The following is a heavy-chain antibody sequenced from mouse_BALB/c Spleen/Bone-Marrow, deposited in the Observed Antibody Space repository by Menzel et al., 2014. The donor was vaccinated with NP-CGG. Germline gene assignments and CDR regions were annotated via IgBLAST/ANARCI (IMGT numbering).Heavy chain of an antibody. V-gene: IGHV14-3*02. J-gene: IGHJ2*01. CDR1: GLHIKDTY. Sequence: EVKLMESGAELVKPGASVRLSCTASGLHIKDTYMHWVKQRPDQGLEWIGRIDPANGNAKHDPKFQGKAAITADTSSNTTYLQLSSLTSEDLAGFYCSIYFYLDYWGQGTTLTVSS. CDR2: IDPANGNA. CDR3: SIYFYLDY. D-gene: IGHD2-3*01.